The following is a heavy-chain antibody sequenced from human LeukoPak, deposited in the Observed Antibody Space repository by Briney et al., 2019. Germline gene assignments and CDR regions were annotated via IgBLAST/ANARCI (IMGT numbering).Heavy chain of an antibody. D-gene: IGHD6-19*01. CDR2: ISSNGGST. CDR1: GFTFSSYA. Sequence: GGSLRLSCAASGFTFSSYAMHWVRQAPGKGLEYVSAISSNGGSTYYANSVKGRFTISRDNSKNTLYLQMGSLRAEDTAVYYCARDLRSSGWYIIYYWGQGTLVTVSS. V-gene: IGHV3-64*01. CDR3: ARDLRSSGWYIIYY. J-gene: IGHJ4*02.